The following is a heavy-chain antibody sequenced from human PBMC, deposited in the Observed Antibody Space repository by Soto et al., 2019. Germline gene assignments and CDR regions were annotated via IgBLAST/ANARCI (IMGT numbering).Heavy chain of an antibody. CDR1: GYTFTSYG. CDR3: ATDGGYSSDY. CDR2: ISAYNGNT. Sequence: QVQLVQSGAEVKKPGASVKVSCKASGYTFTSYGISLVRQSPGQGIEWMGWISAYNGNTNYAQKLHGRVSMTTDTYTSIAYMELRSLRSDATAVCSGATDGGYSSDYWGQGTLVTVSS. V-gene: IGHV1-18*01. J-gene: IGHJ4*02. D-gene: IGHD3-16*01.